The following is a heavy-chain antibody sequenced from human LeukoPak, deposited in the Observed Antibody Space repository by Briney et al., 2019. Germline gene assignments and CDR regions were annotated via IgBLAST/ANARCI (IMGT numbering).Heavy chain of an antibody. CDR2: IYYSGST. CDR3: ARVATTIDY. J-gene: IGHJ4*02. Sequence: SETLSLTYTVSGGSVSGSTYYWGWIRQPPGKGLEWIGSIYYSGSTYYNPSLKSRVTISVDTSKNQFSLKLSSVTAADTAVYYCARVATTIDYWGQGTLVTVSS. CDR1: GGSVSGSTYY. V-gene: IGHV4-39*07. D-gene: IGHD5-12*01.